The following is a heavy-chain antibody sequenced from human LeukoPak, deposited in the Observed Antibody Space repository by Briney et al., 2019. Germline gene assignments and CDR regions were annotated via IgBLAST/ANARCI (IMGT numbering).Heavy chain of an antibody. CDR1: GGSLSSHF. CDR3: ARFSSDCSTDSDYLTF. V-gene: IGHV4-59*11. Sequence: SETLSLTCTVSGGSLSSHFWSWIRQPPGKGLELIGHIYYTGTTYYNPSLNSRVTISLDTSRNQFSLRLTSVTAADTAVYYCARFSSDCSTDSDYLTFWGQGTLVTVSS. CDR2: IYYTGTT. J-gene: IGHJ4*02. D-gene: IGHD4-11*01.